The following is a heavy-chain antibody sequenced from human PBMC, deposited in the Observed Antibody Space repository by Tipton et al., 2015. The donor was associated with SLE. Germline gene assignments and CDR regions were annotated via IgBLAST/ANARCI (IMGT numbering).Heavy chain of an antibody. D-gene: IGHD6-6*01. CDR2: ISSSSSYI. J-gene: IGHJ3*02. CDR1: GFTFSSYS. CDR3: AKDGSIGARSILDAFDI. Sequence: GSLRLSCAASGFTFSSYSMNWVRQAPGKGLEWVSSISSSSSYIYYADSVKGRFTISRDNAKNSLYLQMNSLRAEDTAVYYCAKDGSIGARSILDAFDIWGQGTMVTVSS. V-gene: IGHV3-21*01.